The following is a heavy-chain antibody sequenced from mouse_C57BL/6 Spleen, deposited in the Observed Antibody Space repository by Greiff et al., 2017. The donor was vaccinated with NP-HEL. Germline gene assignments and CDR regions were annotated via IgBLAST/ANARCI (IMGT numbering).Heavy chain of an antibody. V-gene: IGHV1-76*01. CDR2: IYPGSGNT. CDR3: ARDGYYGSSYDAMDY. CDR1: GYTFTDYY. J-gene: IGHJ4*01. D-gene: IGHD1-1*01. Sequence: VQLQQSGAELVRPGASVKLSCKASGYTFTDYYINWVKQRPGQGLEWIARIYPGSGNTYYNEKFKGKATLTAEKSSSTAYMQLSSLTSEDSAVYFCARDGYYGSSYDAMDYWGQGTSVTVSS.